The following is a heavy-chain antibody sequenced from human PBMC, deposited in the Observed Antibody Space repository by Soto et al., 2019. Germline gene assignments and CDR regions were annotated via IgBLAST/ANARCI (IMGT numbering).Heavy chain of an antibody. CDR3: ARLTIFGDPSRRDY. J-gene: IGHJ4*02. V-gene: IGHV4-39*01. CDR2: IYYSGST. D-gene: IGHD3-3*01. CDR1: GGSISSSSYY. Sequence: SETLSLTCTVSGGSISSSSYYRGWIRQPPGKGLEWIGSIYYSGSTYYNPSLKSRVTISVDTSKNQFSLKLSSVTAADTAVYYCARLTIFGDPSRRDYWGQGTLVTVSS.